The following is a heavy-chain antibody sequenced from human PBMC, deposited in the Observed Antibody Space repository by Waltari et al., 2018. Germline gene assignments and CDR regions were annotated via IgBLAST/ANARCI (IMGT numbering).Heavy chain of an antibody. V-gene: IGHV3-7*01. J-gene: IGHJ3*02. CDR1: GFTLSSFW. Sequence: EVQLVESGGGLVQPGGSLSLSWGGTGFTLSSFWMSWVRQAPGKGLDWVANMNRDGSETYYVDSVKGRFTISRDNAKNSLYLEMNTLRVEDTAIYYCARLSSSWNEKGAFDIWGQGTMVTVSS. D-gene: IGHD6-13*01. CDR3: ARLSSSWNEKGAFDI. CDR2: MNRDGSET.